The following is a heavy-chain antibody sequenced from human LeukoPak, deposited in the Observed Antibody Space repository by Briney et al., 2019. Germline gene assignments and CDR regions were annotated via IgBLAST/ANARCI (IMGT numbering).Heavy chain of an antibody. D-gene: IGHD6-13*01. V-gene: IGHV3-23*01. CDR3: AHIRSSWPDY. J-gene: IGHJ4*02. Sequence: GGSLRLSCAASGFIFSRYAMSWVRQAPGKGLEWVSAISGSGGSTYYADSVKGRFTISRDNSKNTLYLQMNSLRAEDTAVYYCAHIRSSWPDYWGQGTLVTVSS. CDR1: GFIFSRYA. CDR2: ISGSGGST.